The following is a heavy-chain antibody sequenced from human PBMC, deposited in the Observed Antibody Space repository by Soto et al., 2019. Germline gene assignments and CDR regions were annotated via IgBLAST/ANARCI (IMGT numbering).Heavy chain of an antibody. J-gene: IGHJ5*01. V-gene: IGHV1-69*06. Sequence: SVKVSCKASGVTFSSYAISWVRQAPGQGLDWMGEIIPIFGATNFAQKFQGRVTITADKSTTTAYMELSSLTSEDTAVYYCARMGGSFLDSWGQGTLVTVSS. D-gene: IGHD1-26*01. CDR2: IIPIFGAT. CDR1: GVTFSSYA. CDR3: ARMGGSFLDS.